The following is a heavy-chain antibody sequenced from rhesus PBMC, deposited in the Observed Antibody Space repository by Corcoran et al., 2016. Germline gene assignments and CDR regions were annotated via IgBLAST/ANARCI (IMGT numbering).Heavy chain of an antibody. CDR3: ARSIAAAGPFDY. CDR2: IIPIVGIT. Sequence: QVQLVQSGAEVKKPGASVKVSCKASGFTFGSYAINWVRQAPGQGLEWMGVIIPIVGITNYAEKFQGRITSTADTSTSTAYMELSSLRSEDTAVYYCARSIAAAGPFDYWGQGVLVTVSS. J-gene: IGHJ4*01. V-gene: IGHV1-198*02. CDR1: GFTFGSYA. D-gene: IGHD6S26*01.